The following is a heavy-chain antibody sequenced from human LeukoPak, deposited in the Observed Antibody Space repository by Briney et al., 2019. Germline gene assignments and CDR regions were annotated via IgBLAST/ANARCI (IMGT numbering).Heavy chain of an antibody. D-gene: IGHD6-6*01. CDR3: AKGSSSSEWFDY. Sequence: QPGGSLRLSCTASGFALDDYVMHWVRQTPGGGLEWVSGISRDSANIGYADSVKGRFTISRDNSKNTLYLQMNSLRAEDTAVYYCAKGSSSSEWFDYWGQGTLVTVSS. CDR1: GFALDDYV. CDR2: ISRDSANI. J-gene: IGHJ4*02. V-gene: IGHV3-9*01.